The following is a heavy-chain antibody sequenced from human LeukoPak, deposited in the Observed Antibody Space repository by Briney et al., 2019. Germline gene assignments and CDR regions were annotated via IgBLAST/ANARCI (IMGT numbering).Heavy chain of an antibody. CDR3: AKGSSSWFEEATSDFIFDY. CDR1: GFTFSKFP. CDR2: ISASGDVT. J-gene: IGHJ4*02. D-gene: IGHD6-13*01. Sequence: GGSLRLSCAASGFTFSKFPMGWVRQAPGRGLEWVSAISASGDVTFYADSLRGRFTISRDNAKNSLYLQMNSLRAEDMALYYCAKGSSSWFEEATSDFIFDYWGQGTLVTVSS. V-gene: IGHV3-23*01.